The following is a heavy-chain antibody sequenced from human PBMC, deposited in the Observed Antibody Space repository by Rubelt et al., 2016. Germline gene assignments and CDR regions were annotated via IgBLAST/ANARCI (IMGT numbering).Heavy chain of an antibody. V-gene: IGHV3-30*01. D-gene: IGHD2-2*01. Sequence: VKGRFTISRDNSKNTLYLQMNSLSAEDTAVYYCARVDCSSTSCSGGGWFDPWGQGTLVTVSS. J-gene: IGHJ5*02. CDR3: ARVDCSSTSCSGGGWFDP.